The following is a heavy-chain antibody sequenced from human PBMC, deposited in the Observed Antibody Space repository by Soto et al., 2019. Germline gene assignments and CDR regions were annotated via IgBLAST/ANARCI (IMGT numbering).Heavy chain of an antibody. CDR3: ARLIGTNIAEDGWFY. CDR1: GGSISSGGYY. J-gene: IGHJ4*02. D-gene: IGHD6-13*01. CDR2: IYYSGST. Sequence: SETLSLTCTVSGGSISSGGYYWSWIRQRPGKGLEWIGYIYYSGSTYYNPSLKSRVTISVDTSKNQFSLKLSSVTAADTAVYYCARLIGTNIAEDGWFYWGQGTLVTVSS. V-gene: IGHV4-39*01.